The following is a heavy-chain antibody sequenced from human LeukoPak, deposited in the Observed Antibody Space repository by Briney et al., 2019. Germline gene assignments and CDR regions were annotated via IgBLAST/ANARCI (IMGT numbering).Heavy chain of an antibody. CDR3: AREVRVRGGVDYFDP. CDR2: GYDSGGP. J-gene: IGHJ5*02. Sequence: SETLSLTCAVSGGSIRSRSDYWGRIRQPPGKGLEWIVSGYDSGGPYDNPSLTSRVTISVDTSNNQFFLNVRPVPDADRAVYYCAREVRVRGGVDYFDPWGQGTPVTVSS. CDR1: GGSIRSRSDY. D-gene: IGHD3-10*01. V-gene: IGHV4-39*07.